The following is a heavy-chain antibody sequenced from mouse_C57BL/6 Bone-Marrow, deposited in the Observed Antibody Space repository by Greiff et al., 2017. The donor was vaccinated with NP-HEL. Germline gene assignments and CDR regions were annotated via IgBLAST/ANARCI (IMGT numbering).Heavy chain of an antibody. J-gene: IGHJ4*01. D-gene: IGHD2-4*01. CDR1: GFTFTDYY. CDR2: IRNKANGYTT. V-gene: IGHV7-3*01. Sequence: EVKLEESGGGLVQPGGSLSLSCAASGFTFTDYYMSWVRQPPGKALEWLVFIRNKANGYTTEYSASVKGRFTISRDNSQRILYLQMNALRAVNSATDYYARSFYYDYADDPFYAMDYWGQGTSVTVSS. CDR3: ARSFYYDYADDPFYAMDY.